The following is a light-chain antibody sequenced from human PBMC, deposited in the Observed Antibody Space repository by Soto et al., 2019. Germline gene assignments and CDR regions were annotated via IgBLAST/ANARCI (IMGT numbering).Light chain of an antibody. CDR2: EVS. J-gene: IGLJ2*01. Sequence: QSVLTQPASVSGSPGQSITISCTGTSRDVGGYVSWYQQHPGKAPKLMIYEVSNRPSGVSNRFSGSKSGNTASLTISGLQAEDEADYYCRSYTSSNTVVFGGGTKLTGL. CDR1: SRDVGGY. V-gene: IGLV2-14*01. CDR3: RSYTSSNTVV.